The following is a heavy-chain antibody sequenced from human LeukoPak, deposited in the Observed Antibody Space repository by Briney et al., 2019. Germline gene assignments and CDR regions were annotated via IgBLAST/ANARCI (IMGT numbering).Heavy chain of an antibody. J-gene: IGHJ6*03. D-gene: IGHD2-15*01. CDR3: ARVVDYYYYYMDV. CDR2: IIPIFGTA. CDR1: GATFSSYA. Sequence: SVKVSCKASGATFSSYAISWVRQAPGQGLEWMGGIIPIFGTANYAQKFQGRVTITTDESTSTAYMELSSLRSEDTAVYYCARVVDYYYYYMDVWGKGTTVTVSS. V-gene: IGHV1-69*05.